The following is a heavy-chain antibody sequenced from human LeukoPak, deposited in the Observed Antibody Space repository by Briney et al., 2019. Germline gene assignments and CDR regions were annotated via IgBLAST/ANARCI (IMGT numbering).Heavy chain of an antibody. CDR1: GYTFTSYY. CDR2: INPSGGST. J-gene: IGHJ6*03. Sequence: ASVKVSCKASGYTFTSYYMHWVRQAPGQGLEWMGIINPSGGSTSYAQKFQGRVTMTRDTSTSTVYMELSSLRSEDTAVYYCARDGIAAAGTLLYYYYYMDVWGKGTTVTVSS. CDR3: ARDGIAAAGTLLYYYYYMDV. V-gene: IGHV1-46*01. D-gene: IGHD6-13*01.